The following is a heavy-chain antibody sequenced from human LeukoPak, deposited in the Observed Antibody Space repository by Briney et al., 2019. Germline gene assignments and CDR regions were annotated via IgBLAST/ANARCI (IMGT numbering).Heavy chain of an antibody. CDR3: ARPGCGGNCYYRMDV. D-gene: IGHD2-21*01. CDR2: VRDSGSTT. V-gene: IGHV3-23*01. Sequence: PGGSLGLSCAASGFTFSSHAMTWVRQAPGKGLEWLSAVRDSGSTTFYADSVKGRFAISRDNSRNTLFLQMNSLRADDTAVYYCARPGCGGNCYYRMDVWGKGTTVTVSS. CDR1: GFTFSSHA. J-gene: IGHJ6*04.